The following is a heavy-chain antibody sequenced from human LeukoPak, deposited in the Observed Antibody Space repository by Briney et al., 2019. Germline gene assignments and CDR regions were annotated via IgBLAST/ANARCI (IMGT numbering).Heavy chain of an antibody. CDR1: GYSFTSYW. Sequence: GESLKISCKGSGYSFTSYWIGWVRQMPGKGLEWMGIIYPGDSDTRYSPSFQGQVTISADKSISTAYLQWSSLKASDTAMYHCARGGQGSYYDFWSGFYWGQGTLVTVSS. CDR2: IYPGDSDT. V-gene: IGHV5-51*01. CDR3: ARGGQGSYYDFWSGFY. J-gene: IGHJ4*02. D-gene: IGHD3-3*01.